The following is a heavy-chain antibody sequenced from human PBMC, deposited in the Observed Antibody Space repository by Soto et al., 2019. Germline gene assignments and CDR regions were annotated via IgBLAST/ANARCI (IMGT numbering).Heavy chain of an antibody. CDR1: GGSISSSNYF. Sequence: PSETLSLTCTVSGGSISSSNYFWGWIRQPPGKGLEWIGSIYYSGSTYYNPSLKSRVTISVDTSKNQFSLKLSSVTAADTAVYYCARHGYYGSGSYSIPGGFDYWGQGTLVTVSS. CDR3: ARHGYYGSGSYSIPGGFDY. J-gene: IGHJ4*02. CDR2: IYYSGST. D-gene: IGHD3-10*01. V-gene: IGHV4-39*01.